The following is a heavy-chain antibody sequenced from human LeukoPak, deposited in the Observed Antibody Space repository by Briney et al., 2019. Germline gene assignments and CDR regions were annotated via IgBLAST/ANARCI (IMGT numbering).Heavy chain of an antibody. CDR2: INHSGST. CDR3: AREGWQWLVHAFDI. D-gene: IGHD6-19*01. Sequence: SETLSLTCAVYGGSFSGYYWSWIRQPPGKGLEWIGEINHSGSTNYNPSLKSRVTISVDTSKNQFSLKLSSVTAADTAVYYCAREGWQWLVHAFDIWGQGTMVTVSS. CDR1: GGSFSGYY. V-gene: IGHV4-34*01. J-gene: IGHJ3*02.